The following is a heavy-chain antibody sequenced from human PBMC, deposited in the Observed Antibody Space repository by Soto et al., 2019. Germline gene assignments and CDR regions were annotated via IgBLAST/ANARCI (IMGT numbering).Heavy chain of an antibody. CDR2: IYTSASI. CDR1: GADINTYS. CDR3: ARDREAGYNFYYGMDV. V-gene: IGHV4-4*07. D-gene: IGHD6-19*01. Sequence: SETLSLTCSVSGADINTYSWTWIRQPAGKGLEWIGRIYTSASINYNPSPRGRATLSVDNSTNQVSLKLASVTAADTAVYYCARDREAGYNFYYGMDVWGQGTTVTVS. J-gene: IGHJ6*02.